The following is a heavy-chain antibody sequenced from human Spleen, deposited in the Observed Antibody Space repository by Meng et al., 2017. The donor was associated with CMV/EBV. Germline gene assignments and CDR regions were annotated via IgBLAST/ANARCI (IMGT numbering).Heavy chain of an antibody. Sequence: GESLKISCAASGFTFSNYWMHWVRQGPGKGLVWVSRINSDGSSTSYADSVKGRFTISRDNAKNTLYLQMSSLRAEDTAVYYCARGYSGTYRVDYWGQGTLVTVSS. D-gene: IGHD1-26*01. CDR3: ARGYSGTYRVDY. V-gene: IGHV3-74*01. CDR1: GFTFSNYW. J-gene: IGHJ4*02. CDR2: INSDGSST.